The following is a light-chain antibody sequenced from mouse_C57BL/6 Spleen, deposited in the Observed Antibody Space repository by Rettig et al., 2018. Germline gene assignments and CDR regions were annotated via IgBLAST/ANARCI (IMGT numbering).Light chain of an antibody. J-gene: IGKJ2*01. CDR1: QDLGTA. CDR2: WAS. CDR3: QQYSSYPYT. Sequence: DIVMTQCHKFMSTSVGDRVSTTCKASQDLGTAVAWYQQKPGQSPKLLIYWASTRHTGVPDRFTGSGSGTDFTVTISNVQSEDLADYFCQQYSSYPYTFGGGTKLEIK. V-gene: IGKV6-23*01.